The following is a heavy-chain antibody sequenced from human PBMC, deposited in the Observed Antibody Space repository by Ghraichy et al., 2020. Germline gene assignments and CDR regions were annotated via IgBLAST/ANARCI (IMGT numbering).Heavy chain of an antibody. Sequence: GGSLRLSCAASGFTFNSYWMSWVRQAPGKGLEWVANTKYDASEKYYVDSVKGRFTISRDNPEHSVYLQMNSLRTEDTAVYYCARDVVHGNFDLWGRGTLVTVSS. D-gene: IGHD1-1*01. CDR1: GFTFNSYW. V-gene: IGHV3-7*03. CDR3: ARDVVHGNFDL. J-gene: IGHJ2*01. CDR2: TKYDASEK.